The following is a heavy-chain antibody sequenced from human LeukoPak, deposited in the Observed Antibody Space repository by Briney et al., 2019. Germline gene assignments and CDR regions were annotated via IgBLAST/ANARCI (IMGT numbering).Heavy chain of an antibody. V-gene: IGHV3-23*01. CDR1: GFTFSNYA. J-gene: IGHJ4*02. D-gene: IGHD3-22*01. CDR3: AKRDFYSSTGYYYPYYVDS. Sequence: GGSLRLSCAASGFTFSNYAMSWVRQAPGKGPEWLSGISGSGHDTFYADSVKGRFSISRDNSKNTLYLQMNNLRAEDTAVYYCAKRDFYSSTGYYYPYYVDSWGQGTLVTVSS. CDR2: ISGSGHDT.